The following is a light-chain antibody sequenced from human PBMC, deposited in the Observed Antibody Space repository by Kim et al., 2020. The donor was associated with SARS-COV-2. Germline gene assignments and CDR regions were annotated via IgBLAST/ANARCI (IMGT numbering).Light chain of an antibody. Sequence: VPVACTGSSSNIGAGYDVHWYQQLPGRAPTLLIYANRNRPSGVPDRFSGSKSGASASLAITGLQAEDEADYYCQSYDSSLSGRYVFGTGTKVTVL. V-gene: IGLV1-40*03. CDR3: QSYDSSLSGRYV. J-gene: IGLJ1*01. CDR2: ANR. CDR1: SSNIGAGYD.